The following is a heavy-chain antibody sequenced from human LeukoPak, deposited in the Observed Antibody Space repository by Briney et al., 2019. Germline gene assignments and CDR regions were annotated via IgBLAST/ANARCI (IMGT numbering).Heavy chain of an antibody. CDR2: VYYTGIT. CDR3: ARQVRSPVVMFMDV. D-gene: IGHD3-22*01. V-gene: IGHV4-39*01. J-gene: IGHJ6*03. CDR1: GGSLSSSTYN. Sequence: SETLSLTCTVAGGSLSSSTYNWGWIRQPPGKGLEWIGSVYYTGITYYNPSVESRVTISVDTSKSHFSLELNSVTAADTGVYFCARQVRSPVVMFMDVWGKGTTVIVSS.